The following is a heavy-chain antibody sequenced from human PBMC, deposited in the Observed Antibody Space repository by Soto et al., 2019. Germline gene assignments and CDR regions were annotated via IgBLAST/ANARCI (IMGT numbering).Heavy chain of an antibody. CDR3: ANGGTGEGYFDN. J-gene: IGHJ4*02. Sequence: EVQLLESGGGLVQPGGSLRLSCVASGFTFSNYAMSWVRKAPGKGLEWVSAISANGGTTYYIDSGKGRFTISRDTSKNTVYMQMNSLRPENTSIYYCANGGTGEGYFDNWGQTALVTVSS. CDR2: ISANGGTT. CDR1: GFTFSNYA. V-gene: IGHV3-23*01. D-gene: IGHD7-27*01.